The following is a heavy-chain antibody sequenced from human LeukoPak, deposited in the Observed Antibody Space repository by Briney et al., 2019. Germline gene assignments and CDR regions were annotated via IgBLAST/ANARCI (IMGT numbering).Heavy chain of an antibody. J-gene: IGHJ4*02. D-gene: IGHD5-18*01. CDR3: ARDQARQAAIRRTGYSYGHPLGY. CDR1: GYTITSYG. Sequence: ASVNVSCKASGYTITSYGISWVRQAPGQGLEWMGWISAYNGNTNYAQKLQGRVTMTTDTSTSTAYMELRSLRSDDTAVYYCARDQARQAAIRRTGYSYGHPLGYWGQGTLVTVSS. CDR2: ISAYNGNT. V-gene: IGHV1-18*01.